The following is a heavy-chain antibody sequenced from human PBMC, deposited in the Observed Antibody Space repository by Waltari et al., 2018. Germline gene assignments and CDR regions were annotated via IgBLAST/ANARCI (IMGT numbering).Heavy chain of an antibody. CDR3: ARILSEMRGVLTALDY. V-gene: IGHV3-20*04. D-gene: IGHD3-10*01. J-gene: IGHJ4*02. CDR1: GFSFETYG. CDR2: INWDGKIK. Sequence: EVQLVESGGGVLRPGGSLTLSCAASGFSFETYGMSWVRLVPGKGLEWVFGINWDGKIKGCADAVKGRSSISRENAKNSLYLQMNSLRVEDTAFYYCARILSEMRGVLTALDYWGRGTLVTVSS.